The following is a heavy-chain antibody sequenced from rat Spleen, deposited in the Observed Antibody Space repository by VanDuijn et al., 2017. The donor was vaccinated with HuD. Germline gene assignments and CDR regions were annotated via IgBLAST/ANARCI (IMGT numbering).Heavy chain of an antibody. J-gene: IGHJ2*01. V-gene: IGHV2-4*01. D-gene: IGHD1-9*01. CDR2: IWSGGTT. CDR1: GFSLTNFG. Sequence: QVQLKESGPGLVQPSQTLSLTCTVSGFSLTNFGVTWVRQPPGKGLEWIGAIWSGGTTDYSSALKSRLSISRDTSKSQVFLKLNILQTEETAIYYCTREGMGITPLYFDYWGQGVMVTVSS. CDR3: TREGMGITPLYFDY.